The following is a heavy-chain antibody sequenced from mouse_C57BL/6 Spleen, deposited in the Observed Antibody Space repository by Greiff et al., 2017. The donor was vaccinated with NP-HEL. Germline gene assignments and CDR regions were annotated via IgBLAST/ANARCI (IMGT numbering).Heavy chain of an antibody. J-gene: IGHJ2*01. CDR2: ISSGSSTI. CDR3: ASLWDVGY. Sequence: DVHLVESGGGLVKPGGSLKLSCAASGFTFSDYGMHWVRQAPEKGLEWVAYISSGSSTIYYADTVKGRFTISRDNAKNTLFLQMTSLRSEDTAMYYCASLWDVGYWGQGTTLTVSS. V-gene: IGHV5-17*01. D-gene: IGHD4-1*01. CDR1: GFTFSDYG.